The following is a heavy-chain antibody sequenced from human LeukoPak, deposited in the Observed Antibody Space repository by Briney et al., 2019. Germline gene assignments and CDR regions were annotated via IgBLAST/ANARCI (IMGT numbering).Heavy chain of an antibody. V-gene: IGHV3-23*01. CDR2: VSGSGDGT. D-gene: IGHD4-17*01. CDR3: ARERLGGNYGDYAVDY. J-gene: IGHJ4*02. Sequence: GGSLRLSCAASGFTFTSYAMGWVRQAPGKGLEWVSSVSGSGDGTYYADSVKGRFTISRDNSKKTLDLHMDSLRAEDTAVYYCARERLGGNYGDYAVDYWGQGTMVTVSS. CDR1: GFTFTSYA.